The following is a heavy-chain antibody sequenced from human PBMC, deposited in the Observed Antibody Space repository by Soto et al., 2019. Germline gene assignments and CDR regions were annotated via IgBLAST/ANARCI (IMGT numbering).Heavy chain of an antibody. CDR1: GFNVSSNY. CDR3: ARDERILYNYYMDV. Sequence: PGGSLRLSCAASGFNVSSNYMSWVRQAPGKGLEWVSVFYSGGSTYYADSVKGRFTISRDNSKNTLYLQMNSLRAEDTAVYYCARDERILYNYYMDVWGKGTTVTVSS. D-gene: IGHD1-1*01. V-gene: IGHV3-66*01. CDR2: FYSGGST. J-gene: IGHJ6*03.